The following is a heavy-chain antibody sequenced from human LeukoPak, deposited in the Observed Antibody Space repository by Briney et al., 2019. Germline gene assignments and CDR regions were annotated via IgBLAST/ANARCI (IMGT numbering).Heavy chain of an antibody. V-gene: IGHV4-39*01. CDR2: IYYSGST. J-gene: IGHJ3*02. Sequence: SETLSLTCTVSGGSISSTNYYWGWIRPPPRKGLEWIASIYYSGSTYYNPSLKSRVTISVDTSKNQFSLKLSSVTAADTAVYYCARKSGRYVPADIWGQGTMVTVSS. D-gene: IGHD1-26*01. CDR3: ARKSGRYVPADI. CDR1: GGSISSTNYY.